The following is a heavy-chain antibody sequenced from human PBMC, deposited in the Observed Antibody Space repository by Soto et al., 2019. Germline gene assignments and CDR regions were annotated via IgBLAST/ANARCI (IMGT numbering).Heavy chain of an antibody. V-gene: IGHV1-2*04. CDR3: AREFCYYDSSGYYYYYGMDV. D-gene: IGHD3-22*01. Sequence: ASVKVSCKASGYTFTDYGISWVRQAPGQGLEWMGRINPNSGGTNYAQKFQGWVTMTRDTSISTAYMELSRLRSDDTAVYYCAREFCYYDSSGYYYYYGMDVWGQGTTVTVSS. J-gene: IGHJ6*02. CDR2: INPNSGGT. CDR1: GYTFTDYG.